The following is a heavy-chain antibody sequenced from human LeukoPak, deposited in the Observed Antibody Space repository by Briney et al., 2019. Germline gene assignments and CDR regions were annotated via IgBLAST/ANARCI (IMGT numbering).Heavy chain of an antibody. CDR2: MNPNSGNT. CDR1: GYTFTGYD. CDR3: ARAPTVRGVIIPRFDP. V-gene: IGHV1-8*01. Sequence: ASVKVSCKASGYTFTGYDMNWVRQATGQGLEWMGWMNPNSGNTGYAQQFQGRVTMTRNTSISTAYMELSSLRSEDTAVYYCARAPTVRGVIIPRFDPWGQGTLVTVSS. J-gene: IGHJ5*02. D-gene: IGHD3-10*01.